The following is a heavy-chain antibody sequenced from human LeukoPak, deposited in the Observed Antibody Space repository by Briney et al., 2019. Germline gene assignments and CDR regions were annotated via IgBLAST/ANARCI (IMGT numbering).Heavy chain of an antibody. CDR3: ARRVLESSIISARNWLDP. CDR1: GDSISSYY. Sequence: PSETLSLTCTVSGDSISSYYWSWIRQPPGKGLEWVASISYSGSTNYNPSLKSRVTISLDTSKNQFSLKLSSMTAADTAVYYCARRVLESSIISARNWLDPWGQGTLVTVSS. J-gene: IGHJ5*02. V-gene: IGHV4-59*08. CDR2: ISYSGST. D-gene: IGHD3-3*02.